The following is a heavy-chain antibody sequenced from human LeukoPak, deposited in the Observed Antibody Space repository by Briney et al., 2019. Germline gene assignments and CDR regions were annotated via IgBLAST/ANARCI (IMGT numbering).Heavy chain of an antibody. V-gene: IGHV4-31*03. Sequence: PSQTLSLTCTVSGGSISSGNYFWSWIRQHPGKGLEWIGYIYHSGSTYYNPSLKSRVTISVDTSKNQFSLKLSSVTAADTAVYYCARGRPEGYCSSTSCYLFDYWGQGTLVTVSS. D-gene: IGHD2-2*01. J-gene: IGHJ4*02. CDR1: GGSISSGNYF. CDR3: ARGRPEGYCSSTSCYLFDY. CDR2: IYHSGST.